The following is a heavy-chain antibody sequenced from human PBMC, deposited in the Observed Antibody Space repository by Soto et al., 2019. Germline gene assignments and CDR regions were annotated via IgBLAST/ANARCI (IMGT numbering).Heavy chain of an antibody. Sequence: SLTCTVSGGSISSGGYYWSWIRQHPGKGLEWIGYIYYSGSTYYNPSLKSRVTISVDTSKNQFSLKLSSVTAADTAVYYCARRSTVTHIDYWGQGTLVTVSS. J-gene: IGHJ4*02. CDR3: ARRSTVTHIDY. CDR1: GGSISSGGYY. D-gene: IGHD4-17*01. V-gene: IGHV4-31*03. CDR2: IYYSGST.